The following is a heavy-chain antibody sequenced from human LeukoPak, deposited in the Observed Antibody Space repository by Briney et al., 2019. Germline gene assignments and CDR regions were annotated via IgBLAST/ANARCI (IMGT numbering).Heavy chain of an antibody. V-gene: IGHV3-23*01. Sequence: GGSLRLSCTTSGFRFSTYGMAWVRQAPGKGLEWVSSISGSGANTNYADSVKGRLTISRDSSNNTLYLHMDSLRAEDTAVYFCAKRGGYDYGSHFDSWGQGTLVTVSS. CDR3: AKRGGYDYGSHFDS. J-gene: IGHJ4*02. CDR2: ISGSGANT. CDR1: GFRFSTYG. D-gene: IGHD5-18*01.